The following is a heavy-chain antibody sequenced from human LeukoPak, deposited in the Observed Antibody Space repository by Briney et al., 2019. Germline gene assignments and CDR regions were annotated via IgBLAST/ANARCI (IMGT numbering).Heavy chain of an antibody. CDR1: GFTFSSYG. D-gene: IGHD2-15*01. CDR3: AKLAVVAADGGDDY. J-gene: IGHJ4*02. CDR2: ISYGGSNK. V-gene: IGHV3-30*18. Sequence: GGSLRLSCAASGFTFSSYGMHWVRQAPGKGLEWVAVISYGGSNKYYADSVKGRFTISRDNSKNTLYLQMNSLRAEDTAVYYCAKLAVVAADGGDDYWGQGTLVTVSS.